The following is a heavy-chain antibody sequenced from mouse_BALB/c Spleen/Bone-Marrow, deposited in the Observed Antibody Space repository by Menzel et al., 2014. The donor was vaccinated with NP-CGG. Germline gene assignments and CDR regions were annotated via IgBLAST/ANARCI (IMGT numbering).Heavy chain of an antibody. CDR2: ISPSTGYT. J-gene: IGHJ2*01. D-gene: IGHD2-4*01. CDR1: GYTFTSYW. V-gene: IGHV1-7*01. Sequence: QVQLKDSGAELAKPGASVKMSCKASGYTFTSYWMHWVKQRPGQGLEWIGYISPSTGYTEYNQKFKDKATLTADKSSSTAYMQLSSLTSEDSAVYYCERSGDYGQSDYWGQGTTLTVSS. CDR3: ERSGDYGQSDY.